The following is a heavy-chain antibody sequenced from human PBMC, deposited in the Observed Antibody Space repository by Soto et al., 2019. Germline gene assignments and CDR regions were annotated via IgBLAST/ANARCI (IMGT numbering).Heavy chain of an antibody. CDR1: GGSISSSRYY. CDR2: IYYSGST. D-gene: IGHD5-18*01. Sequence: SETLALTCTVTGGSISSSRYYWGLIRHPPGKGLEWIGSIYYSGSTYYNPSLKSRVTISVDTSKNQFSLKLSSVTAADTAVYYCACMCSGGYGSGFYYYGMDVWGQGTTVT. J-gene: IGHJ6*02. CDR3: ACMCSGGYGSGFYYYGMDV. V-gene: IGHV4-39*01.